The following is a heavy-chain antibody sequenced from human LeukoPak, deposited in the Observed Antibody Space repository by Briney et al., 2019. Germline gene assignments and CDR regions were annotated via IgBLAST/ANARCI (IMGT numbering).Heavy chain of an antibody. CDR1: GFTFSGSA. D-gene: IGHD2-15*01. CDR2: IRRKGNDYAT. J-gene: IGHJ4*02. V-gene: IGHV3-73*01. Sequence: PGGSLRLSCAASGFTFSGSAMHWVRQASGKGLEWVGRIRRKGNDYATAYAASVKGRFTISRDDSKNTAYLQMDSLKTEDTAVYFCTRLGGSPPYFDYWGQGNLVTVSS. CDR3: TRLGGSPPYFDY.